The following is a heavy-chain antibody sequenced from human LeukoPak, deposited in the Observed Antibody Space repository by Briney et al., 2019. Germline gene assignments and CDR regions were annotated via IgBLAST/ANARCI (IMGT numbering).Heavy chain of an antibody. CDR1: GFTFSSYG. CDR2: IRYDGSNK. D-gene: IGHD2-2*01. V-gene: IGHV3-30*02. CDR3: AKEGEDIVVVPAAIFDY. Sequence: GGSLRLSCAASGFTFSSYGMHWVRQAPGKGLEWVAFIRYDGSNKYYADSVKGRFTISRDNSKNTLYLQMNSLRAEDTAVYYCAKEGEDIVVVPAAIFDYWGQGTLVTVSS. J-gene: IGHJ4*02.